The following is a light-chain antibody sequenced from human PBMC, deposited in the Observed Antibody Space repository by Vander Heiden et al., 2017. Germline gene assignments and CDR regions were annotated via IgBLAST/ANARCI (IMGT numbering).Light chain of an antibody. Sequence: QLVLTQSPSASASLGASVKPTCTLSSGHSSRPIAWHQQQSEKGPRYLRKGNSDGSHSKGDGIPDRFSGSSSGAERSLSISSLQSEDEADDYCQTWGDGMLGFGTGTKVTVL. CDR2: GNSDGSH. J-gene: IGLJ1*01. V-gene: IGLV4-69*01. CDR1: SGHSSRP. CDR3: QTWGDGMLG.